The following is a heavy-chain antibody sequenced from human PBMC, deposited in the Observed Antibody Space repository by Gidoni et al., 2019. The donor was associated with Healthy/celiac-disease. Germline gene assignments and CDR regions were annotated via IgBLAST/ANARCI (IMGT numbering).Heavy chain of an antibody. V-gene: IGHV1-3*01. D-gene: IGHD1-26*01. CDR2: INAGNGNT. J-gene: IGHJ6*03. Sequence: QVQLVQSGAEVQKPGASVKVSCKASGYTFTSYAMHWVRQAPGQRLEWMGWINAGNGNTKYSQKFQGRVTITRDTSASTAYMELSSMRSEDTAVYYCAGLGGSIYYYYMDVWGKVTTVTVS. CDR1: GYTFTSYA. CDR3: AGLGGSIYYYYMDV.